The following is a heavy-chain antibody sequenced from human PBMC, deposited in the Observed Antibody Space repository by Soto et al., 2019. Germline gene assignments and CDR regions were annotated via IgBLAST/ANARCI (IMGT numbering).Heavy chain of an antibody. CDR2: ISTKGAGDIT. V-gene: IGHV3-15*01. Sequence: EVQLVESGGGLVKPGGSLRISCAASGFTLTNAWMSWVRQAPGKGLEWVGRISTKGAGDITDYAAPVKGRFTISRDDSKNTLYLQMDSLKTEDTGVYYCTTRIGGGQGPRVTVSS. J-gene: IGHJ4*02. D-gene: IGHD3-3*01. CDR3: TTRIG. CDR1: GFTLTNAW.